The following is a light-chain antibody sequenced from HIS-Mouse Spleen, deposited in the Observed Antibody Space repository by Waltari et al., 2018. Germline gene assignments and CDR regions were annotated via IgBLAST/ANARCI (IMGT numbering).Light chain of an antibody. CDR3: SSYTSSSFNVV. V-gene: IGLV2-14*02. CDR1: SSDVGRYNL. CDR2: EGS. Sequence: QSALTQPASVSGSPGQSITISCTGTSSDVGRYNLVSWYQQHPGKAPKLMIYEGSKRPSGVSKRFSGSKSGNTASLTISGLQAEDEADYYCSSYTSSSFNVVFGGGTKLTVL. J-gene: IGLJ2*01.